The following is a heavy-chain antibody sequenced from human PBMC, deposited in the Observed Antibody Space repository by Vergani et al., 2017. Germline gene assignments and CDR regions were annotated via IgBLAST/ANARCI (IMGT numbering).Heavy chain of an antibody. CDR1: GGSISSYY. D-gene: IGHD3-3*01. CDR2: IYYSGST. J-gene: IGHJ4*02. V-gene: IGHV4-59*01. Sequence: QVQLQESGPGLVKPSETLSLTCTVSGGSISSYYWRWIRQPPGKGLEWIGYIYYSGSTNYNPSLKSRVPISGDTSKNQFSLKLSSVTAADTAVYYCAREGYDFWSGYYTGAFDIWGQGTLVTVSS. CDR3: AREGYDFWSGYYTGAFDI.